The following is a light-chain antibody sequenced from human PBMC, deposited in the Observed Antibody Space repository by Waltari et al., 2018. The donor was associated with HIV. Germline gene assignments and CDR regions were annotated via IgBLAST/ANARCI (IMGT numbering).Light chain of an antibody. Sequence: QSALTQPASVSGSPGQSITISCTGTSSDVGGYKYVSWYKQHPGKAPKLMIYEVSNRPSGVSHRFSGSKSGNTASLTISGLQAEDEADYYCSSYTSSSTLVFGGGTKLTVL. V-gene: IGLV2-14*01. J-gene: IGLJ2*01. CDR1: SSDVGGYKY. CDR2: EVS. CDR3: SSYTSSSTLV.